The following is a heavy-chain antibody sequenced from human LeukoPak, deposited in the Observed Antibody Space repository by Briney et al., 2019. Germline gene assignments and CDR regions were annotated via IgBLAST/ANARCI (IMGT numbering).Heavy chain of an antibody. CDR2: IYYSGST. CDR3: ARHYDYGDVLTS. Sequence: SETLSLTCTVSGGSISSYYWGWIRQPPGKGLEWIGYIYYSGSTNYNPSLKSRVTISVDTSKSQFSLKLSSVTAADTAVYYCARHYDYGDVLTSWGQGTLVTVSS. D-gene: IGHD4-17*01. J-gene: IGHJ4*02. V-gene: IGHV4-59*08. CDR1: GGSISSYY.